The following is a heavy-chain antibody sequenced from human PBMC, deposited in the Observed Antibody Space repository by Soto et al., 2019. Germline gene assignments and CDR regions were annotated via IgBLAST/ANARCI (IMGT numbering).Heavy chain of an antibody. V-gene: IGHV3-21*04. CDR2: ISPSSTYI. D-gene: IGHD2-15*01. CDR1: GLNFENCS. CDR3: ATDTGDIEVVPATT. Sequence: VGSLRLSGAASGLNFENCSMNWVRQPPGKGPEWLASISPSSTYIRYADSVKGRFTISRDNARNSLSLQMMNLRADDTAIYYCATDTGDIEVVPATTWGQGTLVTVSS. J-gene: IGHJ4*02.